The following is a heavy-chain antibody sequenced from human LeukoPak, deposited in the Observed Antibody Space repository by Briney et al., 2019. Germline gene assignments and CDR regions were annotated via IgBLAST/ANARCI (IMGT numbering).Heavy chain of an antibody. J-gene: IGHJ4*02. CDR3: ARYCSGGSCYSGTTFDY. CDR1: GGSISSYY. D-gene: IGHD2-15*01. V-gene: IGHV4-59*12. CDR2: IYYSGST. Sequence: SETLSLTCTVSGGSISSYYWSWIRQPPGKGLEWIGYIYYSGSTNYNPSLKSRVTISVDTSKNQFSLKLSSVTAADTAVYYCARYCSGGSCYSGTTFDYWGQGTLVTVSS.